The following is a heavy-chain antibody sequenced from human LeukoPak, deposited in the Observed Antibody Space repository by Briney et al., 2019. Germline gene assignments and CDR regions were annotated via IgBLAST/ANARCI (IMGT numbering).Heavy chain of an antibody. CDR2: ISAYNGNT. CDR1: GYTFTSYG. D-gene: IGHD6-19*01. Sequence: ASVKVSCKASGYTFTSYGISWVRQAPGQGLEWMGWISAYNGNTNYAQKLQGRVTMTTDTSTSTAYMELRSLRSDDTAVYYCARGKHSSGWYPPYYYYYGMDVWGQGTTVTVSS. V-gene: IGHV1-18*01. J-gene: IGHJ6*02. CDR3: ARGKHSSGWYPPYYYYYGMDV.